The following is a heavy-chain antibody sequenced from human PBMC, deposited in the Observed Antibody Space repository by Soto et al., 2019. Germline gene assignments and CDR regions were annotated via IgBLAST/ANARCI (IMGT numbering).Heavy chain of an antibody. D-gene: IGHD1-1*01. CDR1: GASISSGDYY. CDR2: IYFSEST. V-gene: IGHV4-30-4*01. J-gene: IGHJ4*02. Sequence: SETLSLTCNVSGASISSGDYYWSWIRQPPGKGLEWIGYIYFSESTSYNPSLKSRVTISGDKSKNQFSLRVTSVTAADTAVYYCASKPYSWNTWMVYWGPGILVTVSS. CDR3: ASKPYSWNTWMVY.